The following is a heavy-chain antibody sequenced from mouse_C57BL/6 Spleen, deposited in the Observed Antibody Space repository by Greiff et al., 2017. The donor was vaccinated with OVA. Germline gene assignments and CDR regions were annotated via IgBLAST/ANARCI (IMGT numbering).Heavy chain of an antibody. J-gene: IGHJ3*01. D-gene: IGHD1-1*01. CDR1: GFTFSNYW. CDR3: TGEKLHPAWFAY. CDR2: IRLKSDNYAT. Sequence: EVKLVESGGGLVQPGGSMKLSCVASGFTFSNYWMNWVRQSPEKGLEWVAQIRLKSDNYATHYAESVKGRFTISRDDSKSSVYLQMNNLRAEDTGIYYCTGEKLHPAWFAYWGQGTLVTVSA. V-gene: IGHV6-3*01.